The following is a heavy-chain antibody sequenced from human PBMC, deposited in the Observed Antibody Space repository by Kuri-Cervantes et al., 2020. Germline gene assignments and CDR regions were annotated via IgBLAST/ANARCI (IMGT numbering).Heavy chain of an antibody. CDR3: AIVGYSSSWYPENYYYYMDV. CDR1: GYTFINND. Sequence: SVKVSCKASGYTFINNDINWVRQATGQGLEWMGGIIPIFGTANYAQKFQGRVTITTDESTSTAYMELSSLRSEDTAVYYCAIVGYSSSWYPENYYYYMDVWGKGTTVTVSS. V-gene: IGHV1-69*05. J-gene: IGHJ6*03. D-gene: IGHD6-13*01. CDR2: IIPIFGTA.